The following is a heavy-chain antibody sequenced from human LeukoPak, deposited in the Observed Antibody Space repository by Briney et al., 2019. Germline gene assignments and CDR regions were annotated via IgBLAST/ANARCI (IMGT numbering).Heavy chain of an antibody. CDR1: GGSISSYY. CDR3: ARVMVYGGYYYYGMDV. Sequence: SETLSLTCTVSGGSISSYYWSWIRQPPGMGLEWIGYIYYSGSINYNPSLKSRVTISVDTSKNQFSLKLSSVTAADTAVYYCARVMVYGGYYYYGMDVWGQGTTVTVSS. CDR2: IYYSGSI. V-gene: IGHV4-59*01. J-gene: IGHJ6*02. D-gene: IGHD2-8*01.